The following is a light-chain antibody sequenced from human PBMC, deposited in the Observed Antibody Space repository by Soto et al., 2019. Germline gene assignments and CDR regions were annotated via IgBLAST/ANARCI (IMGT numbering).Light chain of an antibody. CDR1: QSDGSRY. Sequence: EIVLRQSPGTLSLSPGERATLSCRASQSDGSRYQVWYQQKPGQAPRLLIYGASSRATGIPDRFNGSGSGTDFTLTISRLEPEDFAVYYCHQYGNSPTFGQGTKVEIK. CDR3: HQYGNSPT. V-gene: IGKV3-20*01. J-gene: IGKJ1*01. CDR2: GAS.